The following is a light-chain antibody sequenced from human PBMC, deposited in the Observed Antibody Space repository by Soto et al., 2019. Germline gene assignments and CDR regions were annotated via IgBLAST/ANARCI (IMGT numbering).Light chain of an antibody. V-gene: IGLV2-14*03. Sequence: QSVLTQPASVSGSPGQSITISCTGTNSDVGGYDYVTWYQHHPGKAPKLMIYDVTNRPSGVSNRFSGSKSGNTASLTISGLQAEDEADYYCSSYTTSSTPVFGGGTKLTVL. J-gene: IGLJ2*01. CDR2: DVT. CDR1: NSDVGGYDY. CDR3: SSYTTSSTPV.